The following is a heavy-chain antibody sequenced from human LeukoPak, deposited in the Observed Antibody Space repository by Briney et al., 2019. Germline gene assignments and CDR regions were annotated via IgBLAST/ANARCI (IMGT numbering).Heavy chain of an antibody. Sequence: GGSLRLSCAASGFTFDDYGMSWVRQAPGKGLEWVSGINWNGGSTGYADSVKGRFTISRDNAKNSLYLQMNSLRAEDTALYYCARALAYCGGDCYWGIDYWGEGTLVTVSS. J-gene: IGHJ4*02. CDR3: ARALAYCGGDCYWGIDY. CDR1: GFTFDDYG. V-gene: IGHV3-20*04. CDR2: INWNGGST. D-gene: IGHD2-21*02.